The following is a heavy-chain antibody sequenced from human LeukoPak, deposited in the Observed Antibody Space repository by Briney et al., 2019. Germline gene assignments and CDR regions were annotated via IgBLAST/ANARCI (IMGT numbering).Heavy chain of an antibody. Sequence: TLSLTCTVSGGSISSGDYYWSWLRQPPGTGLEWIGYIYYSGSTYYNPSLKSRVTISVDTSKNQFSLKLSSVTAADTAVYYRARVYGGYGVFDYWGQGTLVTVSS. J-gene: IGHJ4*02. D-gene: IGHD5-12*01. V-gene: IGHV4-30-4*01. CDR3: ARVYGGYGVFDY. CDR1: GGSISSGDYY. CDR2: IYYSGST.